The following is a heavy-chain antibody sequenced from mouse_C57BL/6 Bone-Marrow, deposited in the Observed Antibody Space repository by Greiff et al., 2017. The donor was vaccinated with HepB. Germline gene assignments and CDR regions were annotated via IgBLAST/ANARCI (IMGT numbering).Heavy chain of an antibody. V-gene: IGHV3-6*01. CDR3: ARDGGYLFAY. CDR2: ISYDGSN. J-gene: IGHJ3*01. D-gene: IGHD2-2*01. CDR1: GYSITSGYY. Sequence: EVQLMESGPGLVKPSQSLSLTCSVTGYSITSGYYWNWIRQFPGNKLEWMGYISYDGSNNYNPSLKNRISITRDTSKNQFFLKLNSVTTEDTATYYCARDGGYLFAYWGQGTLVTVSA.